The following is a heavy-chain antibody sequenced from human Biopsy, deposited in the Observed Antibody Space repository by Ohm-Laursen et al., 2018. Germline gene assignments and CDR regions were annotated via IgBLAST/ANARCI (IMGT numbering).Heavy chain of an antibody. J-gene: IGHJ5*02. CDR3: ARDRDRRGWFDP. CDR1: GGSLSSYS. CDR2: ISTSGIT. V-gene: IGHV4-4*07. Sequence: TLSLTCPVSGGSLSSYSWSWIRQPAGQGLEWIGQISTSGITNYNPSLKSRVTMSVDTSKNKFSLRVSSVTAADTAVYYCARDRDRRGWFDPWGQGTLVTVSS. D-gene: IGHD1-14*01.